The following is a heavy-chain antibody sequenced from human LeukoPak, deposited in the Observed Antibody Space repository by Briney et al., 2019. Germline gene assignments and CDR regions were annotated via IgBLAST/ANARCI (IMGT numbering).Heavy chain of an antibody. J-gene: IGHJ4*02. Sequence: SETLSLTCTVSGDSVSSGSYYWSWIRQPPGKGLEWIGYIYYSGSTNYNPSLKSRVTISVDTSKNQFSLKLSSVTAADTAVYYCARGSGYSYWIDYWGQGTLVTVSS. CDR3: ARGSGYSYWIDY. D-gene: IGHD5-18*01. V-gene: IGHV4-61*01. CDR2: IYYSGST. CDR1: GDSVSSGSYY.